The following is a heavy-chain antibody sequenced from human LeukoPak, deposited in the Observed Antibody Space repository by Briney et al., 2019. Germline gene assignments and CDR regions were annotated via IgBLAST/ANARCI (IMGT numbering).Heavy chain of an antibody. CDR3: ARDKYGGNPGFYFDF. V-gene: IGHV4-31*03. CDR1: GGSISSGGYY. CDR2: IYYSGST. J-gene: IGHJ4*02. Sequence: PSETLSLTCTVSGGSISSGGYYWSWIRQHLGKGLEWIGYIYYSGSTYYNPSLNSRVTISVDTSRNQFSLDLSSVTAADTAVYYCARDKYGGNPGFYFDFWGQGTLVTVSS. D-gene: IGHD4/OR15-4a*01.